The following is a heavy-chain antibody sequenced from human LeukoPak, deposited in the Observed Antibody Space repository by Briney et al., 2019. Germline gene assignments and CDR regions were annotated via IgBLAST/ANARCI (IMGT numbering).Heavy chain of an antibody. CDR1: GFSLSTSGVG. Sequence: ESGPTLVKPTQTLTLTCTFSGFSLSTSGVGVGWIRQPPGKALELLALIYWDDDKRYSPSLKTRLTITKDTSKNQVVLTMTNMDPVDTATYYCARISGSYSPDAFDIWGQGTMVTVSS. CDR2: IYWDDDK. V-gene: IGHV2-5*02. D-gene: IGHD3-10*01. CDR3: ARISGSYSPDAFDI. J-gene: IGHJ3*02.